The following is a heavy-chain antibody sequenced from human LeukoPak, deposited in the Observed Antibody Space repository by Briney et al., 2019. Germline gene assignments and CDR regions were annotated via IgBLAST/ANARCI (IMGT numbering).Heavy chain of an antibody. Sequence: ASVKVSCKASGYTFTSYGISWVRQAPGQGLEWMGWISAYNGNTNYAQTLQGRVTMTTDTSTSTAYMELRSLRSDDTAVYYCARDRFFTVTTTWFDPWGQGTLVTVSS. CDR1: GYTFTSYG. CDR3: ARDRFFTVTTTWFDP. CDR2: ISAYNGNT. J-gene: IGHJ5*02. V-gene: IGHV1-18*01. D-gene: IGHD4-4*01.